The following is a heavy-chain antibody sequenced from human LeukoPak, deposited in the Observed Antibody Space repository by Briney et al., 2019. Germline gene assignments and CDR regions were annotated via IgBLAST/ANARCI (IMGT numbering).Heavy chain of an antibody. V-gene: IGHV3-20*04. CDR1: GFTFDDYG. D-gene: IGHD3-3*01. Sequence: GGSLRLSCAASGFTFDDYGMSWVRQAPGKGLEWVSGINWSGGSTGYADSVKGRFTISRDNAKNSLYLQMNSLRAEDTALYYCATLYDFWSAYYPNCGLGTLVTVS. J-gene: IGHJ4*02. CDR3: ATLYDFWSAYYPN. CDR2: INWSGGST.